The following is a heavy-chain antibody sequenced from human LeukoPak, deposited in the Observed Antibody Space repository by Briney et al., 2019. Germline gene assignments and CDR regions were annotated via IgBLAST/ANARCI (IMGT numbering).Heavy chain of an antibody. CDR1: GFTFSSYS. J-gene: IGHJ4*02. CDR3: ARAPYYYDSSGFN. Sequence: GGSLRLSCAASGFTFSSYSMNWVRQAPGKGLEWVSYISSSSAIYYADSVKGRFTISRDNAKNSLYLQMNSLRDEDTAVDYCARAPYYYDSSGFNWGQGTLVTVSS. V-gene: IGHV3-48*02. D-gene: IGHD3-22*01. CDR2: ISSSSAI.